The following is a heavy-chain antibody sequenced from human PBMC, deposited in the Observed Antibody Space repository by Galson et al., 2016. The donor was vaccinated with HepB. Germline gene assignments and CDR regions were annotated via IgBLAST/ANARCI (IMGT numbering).Heavy chain of an antibody. CDR3: TRERVAYFYDGMAD. CDR1: GFTFSDYG. CDR2: IWYDGSNH. Sequence: SLRLSCAASGFTFSDYGMHWVRQAPGKGLEWVAVIWYDGSNHNYVDSVKGRFTISRDNAKNILYLQMNSLRVEDTAVYYCTRERVAYFYDGMADRGEGTAVSVAS. V-gene: IGHV3-33*01. J-gene: IGHJ6*04.